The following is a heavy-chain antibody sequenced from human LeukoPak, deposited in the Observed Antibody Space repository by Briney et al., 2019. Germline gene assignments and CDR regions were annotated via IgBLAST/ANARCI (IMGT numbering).Heavy chain of an antibody. D-gene: IGHD2-2*01. J-gene: IGHJ6*02. CDR2: MNPNSGNT. Sequence: ASVKVSCKASGYTFTSYDINWVRQATGQWLEWMGWMNPNSGNTGYAQKFQGRVTMTRNTSISTAYMELSSLRSEDTAVYYCARGLGTSSYYYGMDVWGQGTTVTVSS. CDR3: ARGLGTSSYYYGMDV. CDR1: GYTFTSYD. V-gene: IGHV1-8*01.